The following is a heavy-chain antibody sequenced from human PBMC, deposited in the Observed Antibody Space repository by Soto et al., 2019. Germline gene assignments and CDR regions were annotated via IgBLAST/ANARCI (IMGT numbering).Heavy chain of an antibody. CDR3: ARDDNWNNYGMDV. CDR2: IIPIFGTA. CDR1: GGTFSSYA. D-gene: IGHD1-20*01. V-gene: IGHV1-69*13. Sequence: SVKVSCKASGGTFSSYAISWVRQAPGQGLEWMGGIIPIFGTANYAQKFQGRVTITADESTSAAYMELSSLRSEDTAVYYCARDDNWNNYGMDVWGQGTTVTVSS. J-gene: IGHJ6*02.